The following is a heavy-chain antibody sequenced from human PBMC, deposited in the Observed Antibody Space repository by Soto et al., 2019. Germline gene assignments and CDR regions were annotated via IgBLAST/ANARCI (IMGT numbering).Heavy chain of an antibody. V-gene: IGHV3-15*01. J-gene: IGHJ6*02. CDR2: IKSITDGGTA. CDR3: TTDSADIVVVPATFGMDV. Sequence: PGGSLRLSCAASGITFSNAWMTWVRQAPGKGLEWVGRIKSITDGGTADYVAPVKGRFTISRDDSKDTLYLQMNNLRTEDTAVYHCTTDSADIVVVPATFGMDVWGQGTTVTVSS. CDR1: GITFSNAW. D-gene: IGHD2-2*01.